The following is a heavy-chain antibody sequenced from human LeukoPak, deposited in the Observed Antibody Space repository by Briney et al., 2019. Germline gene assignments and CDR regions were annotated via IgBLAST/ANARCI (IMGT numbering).Heavy chain of an antibody. J-gene: IGHJ4*02. CDR3: ARDGDSSWFFDY. Sequence: GGSLRLSCAASGFIVNKNYMSWVRQAPGKGLEWLSIIYSGGNTYYADSVKGRFTISRDNSRNTLYLQMKSLRAEDTAVYYCARDGDSSWFFDYWGQGTLVTVSS. D-gene: IGHD6-13*01. CDR1: GFIVNKNY. CDR2: IYSGGNT. V-gene: IGHV3-53*01.